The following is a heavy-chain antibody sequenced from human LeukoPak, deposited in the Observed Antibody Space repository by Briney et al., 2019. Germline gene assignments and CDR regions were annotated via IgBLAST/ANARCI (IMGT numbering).Heavy chain of an antibody. J-gene: IGHJ6*02. D-gene: IGHD3-3*01. Sequence: SGGSLRLSCAASGFTFSSYWMSWVRRAPGKGLEWVANIKQDGSEKYYVDSVKGRFTISRDNAKNSLYLQMNSLRAEDTAVYYCARETGSVLRFLEWLSPDYYYGMDVWGQGTTVTVSS. CDR1: GFTFSSYW. CDR3: ARETGSVLRFLEWLSPDYYYGMDV. V-gene: IGHV3-7*01. CDR2: IKQDGSEK.